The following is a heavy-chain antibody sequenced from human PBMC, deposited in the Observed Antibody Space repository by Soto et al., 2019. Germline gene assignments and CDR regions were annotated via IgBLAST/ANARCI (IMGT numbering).Heavy chain of an antibody. J-gene: IGHJ4*02. CDR3: AHRNIAVAGPYFDY. CDR2: IYWNDDK. V-gene: IGHV2-5*01. D-gene: IGHD6-19*01. Sequence: ASGPTLVNPTQTLTLTCTFSGFSLSTSGVGVGWIRQPPGKALEWLALIYWNDDKRYSPSLKSRLTITKGTSKNQVVLTMTNLDPVDTATYYCAHRNIAVAGPYFDYWGQGTLVTVSS. CDR1: GFSLSTSGVG.